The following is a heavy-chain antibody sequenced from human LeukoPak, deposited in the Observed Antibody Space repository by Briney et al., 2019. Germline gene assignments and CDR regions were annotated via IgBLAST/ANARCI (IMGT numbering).Heavy chain of an antibody. D-gene: IGHD1-26*01. CDR3: ARSPGSYYAFDI. CDR2: ISYDGSNK. V-gene: IGHV3-30-3*01. Sequence: GGSLRLSCAASGFTFSASAMHWVRQAPGKGLEWVAVISYDGSNKYYADSVKGRFTISRDNSKNTLYLQMNSLRAEDTAVYYCARSPGSYYAFDIWGQGTMVTVSS. J-gene: IGHJ3*02. CDR1: GFTFSASA.